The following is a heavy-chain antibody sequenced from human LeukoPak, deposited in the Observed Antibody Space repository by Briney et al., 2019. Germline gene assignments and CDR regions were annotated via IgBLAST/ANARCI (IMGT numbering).Heavy chain of an antibody. CDR1: GYTISSLY. CDR2: IHTTGGT. J-gene: IGHJ4*02. D-gene: IGHD1-26*01. CDR3: ARGSPGVGASYWFDY. V-gene: IGHV4-4*07. Sequence: SETLTLTCTASGYTISSLYWSWIRQSAGKGLEWIARIHTTGGTKYNPALISRVTMSVDTSKNQFSLRLSSVTAADTALYYCARGSPGVGASYWFDYWGQGNLVTVSS.